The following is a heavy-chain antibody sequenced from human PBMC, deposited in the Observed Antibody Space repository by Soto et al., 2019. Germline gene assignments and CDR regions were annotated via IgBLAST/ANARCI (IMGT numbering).Heavy chain of an antibody. D-gene: IGHD1-26*01. CDR2: TRNKANSYTT. V-gene: IGHV3-72*01. CDR3: ARGGIPSGSYYYYGMDV. Sequence: GGSLRLSCAASGFTFSDHYMDWVRQAPGKGLEWVGRTRNKANSYTTEYAASVKGRFTISRDDSKNSLYLQMNSLKTEDTAVYYCARGGIPSGSYYYYGMDVWGQGTTVTVSS. J-gene: IGHJ6*02. CDR1: GFTFSDHY.